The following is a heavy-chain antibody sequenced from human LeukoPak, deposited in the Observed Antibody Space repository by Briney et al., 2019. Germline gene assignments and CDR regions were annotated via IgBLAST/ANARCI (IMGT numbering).Heavy chain of an antibody. J-gene: IGHJ4*02. D-gene: IGHD4-17*01. CDR1: GFTFDDYA. CDR3: AREFGDYEAIDY. CDR2: ISSSSSYI. Sequence: GRSLRLSCAASGFTFDDYAMHWVRQAPGKGLEWASSISSSSSYIYYADSVKGRFTISRDNAKNSLYPQMNSLRAEDTAVYYCAREFGDYEAIDYWGQGTLVTVSS. V-gene: IGHV3-21*01.